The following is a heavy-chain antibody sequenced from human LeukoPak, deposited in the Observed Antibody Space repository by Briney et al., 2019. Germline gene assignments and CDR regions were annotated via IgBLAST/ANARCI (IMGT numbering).Heavy chain of an antibody. V-gene: IGHV1-2*02. Sequence: ASVKVSCKASGYTFTGYYMHWVRRAPGQGLEWMGWINPNSGGTNYAQKFQGRVTMTRDTSISTAYMELSRLRSDDTAVYYCARDLGPHYYDSSGYVYWGQGTLVTVSS. CDR3: ARDLGPHYYDSSGYVY. J-gene: IGHJ4*02. CDR2: INPNSGGT. D-gene: IGHD3-22*01. CDR1: GYTFTGYY.